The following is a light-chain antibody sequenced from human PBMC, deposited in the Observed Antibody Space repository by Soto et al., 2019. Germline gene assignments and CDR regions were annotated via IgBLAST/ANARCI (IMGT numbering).Light chain of an antibody. J-gene: IGKJ4*01. CDR1: QIIDNW. V-gene: IGKV1-5*03. CDR2: KAS. Sequence: DTQMTQSPSALSASVGDRVTITCRASQIIDNWLAWYQQKAGKAPKLLIYKASNLQSGVPSRFSGSGYGTEFPLTISNLQPEDSATYYCQEYNSHFGGGTKVEIK. CDR3: QEYNSH.